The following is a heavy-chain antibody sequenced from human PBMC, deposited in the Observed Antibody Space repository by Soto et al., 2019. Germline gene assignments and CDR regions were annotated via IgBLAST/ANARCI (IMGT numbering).Heavy chain of an antibody. CDR1: GGTFSSYA. CDR3: ARYHWGSYRYPHYYYYGMDV. Sequence: QVQLVQSGAEVKKPGSSVKVSCKASGGTFSSYAISWVRQAPGQGLEWMGGIIPISGTANYAQKFQGRVTITADESTSTAYMELSSLRSEDTAVYYCARYHWGSYRYPHYYYYGMDVWGQGTTVTVSS. J-gene: IGHJ6*02. V-gene: IGHV1-69*12. D-gene: IGHD3-16*02. CDR2: IIPISGTA.